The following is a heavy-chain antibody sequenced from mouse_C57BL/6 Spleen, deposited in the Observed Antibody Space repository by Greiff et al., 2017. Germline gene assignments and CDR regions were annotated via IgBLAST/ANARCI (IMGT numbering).Heavy chain of an antibody. CDR3: ARDHYYSRSYERYFDF. Sequence: QVQLQQSGAELVKPGASVKLSCKASGYTFTSYWMQWVKQRPGQGLEWIGEIDPSDSYTNYNQQFKGKATLTLDTSSSTAYMQLSILTSEDSAVYYCARDHYYSRSYERYFDFWGQGTTLTVSS. CDR1: GYTFTSYW. D-gene: IGHD1-1*01. V-gene: IGHV1-50*01. J-gene: IGHJ2*01. CDR2: IDPSDSYT.